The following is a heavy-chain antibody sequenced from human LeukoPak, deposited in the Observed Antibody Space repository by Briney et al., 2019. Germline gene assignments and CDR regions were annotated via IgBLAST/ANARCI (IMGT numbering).Heavy chain of an antibody. CDR3: AKRLLYSYGPGFDY. Sequence: PGGSLKLSCAASGFIFSNYAMSWVRQAPGKGLEWVSGISLGTSDTYYADSVKGRFTISRDNSRTTLYLQMNSLRAEDTAVYYCAKRLLYSYGPGFDYWGQGTLVTVSS. J-gene: IGHJ4*02. CDR2: ISLGTSDT. V-gene: IGHV3-23*01. CDR1: GFIFSNYA. D-gene: IGHD5-18*01.